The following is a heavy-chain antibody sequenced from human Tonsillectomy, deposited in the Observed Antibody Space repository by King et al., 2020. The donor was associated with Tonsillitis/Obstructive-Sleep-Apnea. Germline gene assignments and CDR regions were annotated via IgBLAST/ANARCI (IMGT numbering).Heavy chain of an antibody. J-gene: IGHJ4*02. CDR3: AKDKEWELPKAVFDY. CDR2: ISWNSGDI. CDR1: GFTFDDYA. D-gene: IGHD1-26*01. Sequence: VQLVESGGGLVQPGRSLRLSCAASGFTFDDYAMHWVWQAPGKGLEWVSGISWNSGDIGYADSVKGRFSISRDNAKNSLYLQMNSLRAEDTALYYCAKDKEWELPKAVFDYWGQGTLVTVSS. V-gene: IGHV3-9*01.